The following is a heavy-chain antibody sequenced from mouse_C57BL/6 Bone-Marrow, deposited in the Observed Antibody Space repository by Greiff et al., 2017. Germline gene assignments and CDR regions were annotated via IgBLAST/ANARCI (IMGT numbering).Heavy chain of an antibody. V-gene: IGHV1-42*01. CDR2: INPSTGGT. D-gene: IGHD2-14*01. CDR1: GYSFTGYY. J-gene: IGHJ3*01. Sequence: EVQLQQSGPELVKPGASVKISCKASGYSFTGYYMNWVKQSPEKSLEWIGEINPSTGGTTYNQKFKAKATLTVDKSSSTAYMQLKSLTSEDSAVYYCARLGPWFAYWGQGTLVTVSA. CDR3: ARLGPWFAY.